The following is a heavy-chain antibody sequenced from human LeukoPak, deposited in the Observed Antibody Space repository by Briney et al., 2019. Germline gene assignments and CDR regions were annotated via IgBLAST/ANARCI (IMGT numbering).Heavy chain of an antibody. Sequence: GGSLRLSCAGSGFTVSNNYMSWVRQAPGKGLEWVSVIYSDGSTFYADSVKGRFTISRDISKNTLYLQMDSLRGEDTAVYYCARDRRGVASATSDSYYFDYWGQGTLVTVSS. CDR1: GFTVSNNY. D-gene: IGHD2-15*01. CDR3: ARDRRGVASATSDSYYFDY. CDR2: IYSDGST. V-gene: IGHV3-53*01. J-gene: IGHJ4*02.